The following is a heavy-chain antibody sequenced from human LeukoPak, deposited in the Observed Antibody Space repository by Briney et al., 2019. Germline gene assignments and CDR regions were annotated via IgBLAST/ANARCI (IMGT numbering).Heavy chain of an antibody. D-gene: IGHD4-17*01. CDR3: ARDRNPLYGDYHFDY. CDR1: GFTFSSYG. J-gene: IGHJ4*02. Sequence: GGSLRLSCAASGFTFSSYGMHWVRQAPGKGLEWVAVISYDGSNKYYADSVKGRFTISRDNAKNSLYLQMNSLRDEDTAVYYCARDRNPLYGDYHFDYWGQGTLVTVSS. V-gene: IGHV3-30*03. CDR2: ISYDGSNK.